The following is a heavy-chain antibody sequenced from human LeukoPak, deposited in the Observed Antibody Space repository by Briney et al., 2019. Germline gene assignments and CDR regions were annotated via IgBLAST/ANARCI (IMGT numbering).Heavy chain of an antibody. Sequence: GGSLRLSCAASGFTFGTFAFSWVRQAPGKGLEWVSSTTGVDSTYYADSVKGRFTISRDTSSNTLYLQMNSLRAEDTALYYCAKGHYDFRDYWGQGTLVTVSS. CDR1: GFTFGTFA. CDR3: AKGHYDFRDY. CDR2: TTGVDST. V-gene: IGHV3-23*01. D-gene: IGHD3-3*01. J-gene: IGHJ4*02.